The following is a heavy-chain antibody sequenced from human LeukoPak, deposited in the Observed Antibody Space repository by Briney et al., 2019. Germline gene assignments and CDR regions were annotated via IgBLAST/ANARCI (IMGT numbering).Heavy chain of an antibody. J-gene: IGHJ4*02. V-gene: IGHV3-30-3*01. CDR2: ISYDGSNK. Sequence: GGSLRLSCAASGFTFSSYAMHWVRQAPGKGLVWLAFISYDGSNKYHADSVKGRFTISRDNSKNTVYLQMNSLRAEDTAVYYCASEAYGDLYFDYWGQGSLVTVSS. CDR1: GFTFSSYA. D-gene: IGHD4-17*01. CDR3: ASEAYGDLYFDY.